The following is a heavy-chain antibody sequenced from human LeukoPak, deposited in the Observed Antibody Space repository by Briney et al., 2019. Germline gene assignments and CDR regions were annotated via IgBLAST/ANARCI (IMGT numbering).Heavy chain of an antibody. Sequence: SETLSLTCTVSGGSLSTYYWSWIRQPPGKGLEWIGYIYYSGSTNYNPSLKSRVTISVDTSKNKFSLKLSSVTAADTAVYYCARDGAEAPNYYYYGMDVWGQGTTVTVSS. CDR1: GGSLSTYY. J-gene: IGHJ6*02. CDR3: ARDGAEAPNYYYYGMDV. D-gene: IGHD3-16*01. V-gene: IGHV4-59*01. CDR2: IYYSGST.